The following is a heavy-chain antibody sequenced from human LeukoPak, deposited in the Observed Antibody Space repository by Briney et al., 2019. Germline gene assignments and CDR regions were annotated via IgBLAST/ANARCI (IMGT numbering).Heavy chain of an antibody. CDR1: GFTFSSYS. V-gene: IGHV3-48*01. J-gene: IGHJ4*02. CDR3: ARVSYSGYLDY. D-gene: IGHD1-26*01. CDR2: ISSSSTI. Sequence: GGSLRLSCAASGFTFSSYSMNWVRQAPGKGLEWVSYISSSSTIYYAVSVKGRFTISRDNAKNSLYLQMNSLRAEDTAVYYCARVSYSGYLDYWGQGTLVTVSS.